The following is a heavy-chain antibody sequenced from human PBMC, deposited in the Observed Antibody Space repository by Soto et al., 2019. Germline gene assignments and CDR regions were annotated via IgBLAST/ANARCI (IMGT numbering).Heavy chain of an antibody. D-gene: IGHD3-22*01. CDR1: GFSFDIYW. CDR3: ARLPYYYDSSGYSAYYYYYGMDV. Sequence: GESLKISCEASGFSFDIYWIGWVRQLPGKGPEWMGIIYPGDSDTRYSPSFQGQVTISADKSISTAYLQWSSLKASDTAMYYCARLPYYYDSSGYSAYYYYYGMDVWGQGTTVTVSS. J-gene: IGHJ6*02. V-gene: IGHV5-51*01. CDR2: IYPGDSDT.